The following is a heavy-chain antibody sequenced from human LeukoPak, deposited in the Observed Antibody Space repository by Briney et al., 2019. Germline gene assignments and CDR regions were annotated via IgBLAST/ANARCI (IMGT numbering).Heavy chain of an antibody. V-gene: IGHV1-46*01. J-gene: IGHJ5*02. CDR3: ARGPSQYDILTGSNWFDP. CDR2: INPISGST. D-gene: IGHD3-9*01. CDR1: GYTFASYY. Sequence: ASVKVSCKASGYTFASYYMHWVRQAPGQGLEWMGIINPISGSTSYAQKFQGRVTMTRDTSTSTAYMELSSLRSEDTAVYYCARGPSQYDILTGSNWFDPWGQGTLVTVSS.